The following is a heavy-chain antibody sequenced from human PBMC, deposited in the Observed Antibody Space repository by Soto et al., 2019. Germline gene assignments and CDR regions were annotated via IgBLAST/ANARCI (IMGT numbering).Heavy chain of an antibody. V-gene: IGHV3-21*01. CDR1: GFTFSSYS. J-gene: IGHJ6*03. Sequence: GGSLRLSCAASGFTFSSYSMNWVRQAPGKGLEWVSSISSSSSYIYYADSVKGRFTISRDNAKNSLYLQMNSLRAEDTAVYYCARYTVTPVRRYYYYMDVWGKGTTVTVSS. CDR3: ARYTVTPVRRYYYYMDV. CDR2: ISSSSSYI. D-gene: IGHD4-17*01.